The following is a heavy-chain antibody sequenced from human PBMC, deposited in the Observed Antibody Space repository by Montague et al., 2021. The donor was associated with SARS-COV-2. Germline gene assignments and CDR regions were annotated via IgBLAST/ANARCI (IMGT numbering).Heavy chain of an antibody. Sequence: SETLSLTCDVYDGSFIRYFWSWIRQPPGRGPELIGHISPTGSTRYNPSLNSRVTISLDTSKIRLSLELTSVTAADTSIYFCVGATNEYYFDSWGQGTPVSVSS. CDR2: ISPTGST. CDR3: VGATNEYYFDS. D-gene: IGHD3-16*01. J-gene: IGHJ4*02. CDR1: DGSFIRYF. V-gene: IGHV4-34*01.